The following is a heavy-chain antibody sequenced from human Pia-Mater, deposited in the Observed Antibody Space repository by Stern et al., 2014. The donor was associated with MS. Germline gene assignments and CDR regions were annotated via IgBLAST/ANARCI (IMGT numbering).Heavy chain of an antibody. CDR3: ARAYTYYSNSAGY. Sequence: VQLVQSGAEVKKPGSSVKVSCKASGGTFSSYEITWVRQATGQGLEWMGGIIPPFDTPTYAQKFQDRITISADESTNTAYLELSGLKSDDTAIYFCARAYTYYSNSAGYWGQGTLVTVSS. D-gene: IGHD3-10*01. J-gene: IGHJ4*02. CDR1: GGTFSSYE. CDR2: IIPPFDTP. V-gene: IGHV1-69*01.